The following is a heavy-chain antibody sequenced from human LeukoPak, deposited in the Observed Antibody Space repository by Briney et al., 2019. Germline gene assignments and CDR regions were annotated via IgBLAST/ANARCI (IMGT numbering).Heavy chain of an antibody. V-gene: IGHV1-69*01. Sequence: ASVKVSCKASGGTFSTFAVTWVRQAPGQGLEWMGAIIPMFGTTHYAQNFQGRVTITADQSTDTVYMELISLRSEDTAVYYCARDYLSGSYFYWGQGTLVTVSS. CDR2: IIPMFGTT. CDR1: GGTFSTFA. D-gene: IGHD1-26*01. CDR3: ARDYLSGSYFY. J-gene: IGHJ4*02.